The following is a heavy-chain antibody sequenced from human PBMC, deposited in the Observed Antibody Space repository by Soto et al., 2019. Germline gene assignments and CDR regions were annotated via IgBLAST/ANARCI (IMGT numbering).Heavy chain of an antibody. CDR2: ISSSSSYI. Sequence: EVQLVESGGGLVKPGGSRRLSCAASGFTFSIYSMNWVRQAPGKGLEWVSSISSSSSYIYYADSVKGRFTISRDNAKNSLYLQMNSLRAEDTAVYYCAREVSKYSGYDFDYWGQGTLVTVSS. D-gene: IGHD5-12*01. V-gene: IGHV3-21*01. J-gene: IGHJ4*02. CDR3: AREVSKYSGYDFDY. CDR1: GFTFSIYS.